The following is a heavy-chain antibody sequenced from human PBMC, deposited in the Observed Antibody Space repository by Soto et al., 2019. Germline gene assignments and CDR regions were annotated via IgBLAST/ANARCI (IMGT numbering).Heavy chain of an antibody. CDR3: AKDRRYCSSISCYTQYPFDY. J-gene: IGHJ4*02. V-gene: IGHV3-23*01. CDR2: TSNSGDST. CDR1: GFTFSSYA. D-gene: IGHD2-2*02. Sequence: GGSLRLSCAASGFTFSSYALSWVRQAPGKGLEWVSSTSNSGDSTYYADSVKGRFTISRDNSKNTLYLQMNSLRAEDTAVYYCAKDRRYCSSISCYTQYPFDYWGQGTLVTVSS.